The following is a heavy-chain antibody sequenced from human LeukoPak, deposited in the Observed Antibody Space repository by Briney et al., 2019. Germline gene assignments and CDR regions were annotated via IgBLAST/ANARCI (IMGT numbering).Heavy chain of an antibody. CDR2: ISWNSGSI. D-gene: IGHD5-18*01. V-gene: IGHV3-9*01. Sequence: GGSLRLSCAASGFTFDDYAMHWVRQAPGKGLEWVSGISWNSGSIGYADSVKGRFTISRDNAKNSLYLQMNSLRAEDTALYYCTKGEVDTAMAYYFDYWGQGTLVTVSS. CDR3: TKGEVDTAMAYYFDY. CDR1: GFTFDDYA. J-gene: IGHJ4*02.